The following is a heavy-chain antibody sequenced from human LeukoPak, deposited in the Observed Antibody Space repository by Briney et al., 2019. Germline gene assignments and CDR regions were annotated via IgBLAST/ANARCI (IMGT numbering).Heavy chain of an antibody. D-gene: IGHD1-26*01. J-gene: IGHJ3*02. CDR2: ISGSGGSP. CDR3: AKGSIVGANSGHSFDM. V-gene: IGHV3-23*01. CDR1: GFTFSSYA. Sequence: PGGSLRLSCAASGFTFSSYAMSWVSQAGGKGLEWVSAISGSGGSPYYADSVKGRFTISRDNSKNTLYLQMKSLRAEDTAVSYCAKGSIVGANSGHSFDMWGQGTMVTVSS.